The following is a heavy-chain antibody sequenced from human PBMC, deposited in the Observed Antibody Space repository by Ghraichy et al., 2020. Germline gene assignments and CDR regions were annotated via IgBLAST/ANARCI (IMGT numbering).Heavy chain of an antibody. CDR2: ILVGTGNT. V-gene: IGHV1-58*01. D-gene: IGHD3-22*01. CDR3: AAVPHYYDSSGYRRSMWRAFAI. Sequence: SVKVSCKASGFTFSSSAVQWVRQARGQPLEWIGWILVGTGNTNYAQKFWERVTITRDMSTSTAYMELSSLISEDTAVYYCAAVPHYYDSSGYRRSMWRAFAIWGQGTMVAV. J-gene: IGHJ3*02. CDR1: GFTFSSSA.